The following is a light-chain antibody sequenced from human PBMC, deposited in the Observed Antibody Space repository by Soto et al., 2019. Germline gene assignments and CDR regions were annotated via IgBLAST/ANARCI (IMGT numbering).Light chain of an antibody. CDR1: SGHSSYI. Sequence: QLVLTQSSSASASLGSSVKLTCTLSSGHSSYIIAWHQQQPGKAPRYLMKLEGSGSFNKGSGVPDRFSGSSSGADRYLTISNLQSEDEADYYCETWDSNTWVFGGGTKDTVL. CDR3: ETWDSNTWV. CDR2: LEGSGSF. V-gene: IGLV4-60*03. J-gene: IGLJ3*02.